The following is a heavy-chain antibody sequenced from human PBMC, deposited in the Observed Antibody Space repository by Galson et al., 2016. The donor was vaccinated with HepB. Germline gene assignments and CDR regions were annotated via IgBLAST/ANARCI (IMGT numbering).Heavy chain of an antibody. Sequence: SLRLSCAAAGFIFGNFAMSWVRQAPGKGLEWVSSIGGSGDSTFYADSVKSRFTISRDKSKNTLCLQMNSLRVDDTAVYYCAKDGDNNGWPESDYWGQGTLVTVSS. J-gene: IGHJ4*02. CDR1: GFIFGNFA. D-gene: IGHD6-19*01. CDR3: AKDGDNNGWPESDY. V-gene: IGHV3-23*01. CDR2: IGGSGDST.